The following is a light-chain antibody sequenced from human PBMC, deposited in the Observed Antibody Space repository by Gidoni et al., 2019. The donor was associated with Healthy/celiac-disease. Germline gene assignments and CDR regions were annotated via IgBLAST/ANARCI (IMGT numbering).Light chain of an antibody. CDR3: YATDSSGNHWV. CDR2: EDS. Sequence: SYELTQPPSVSVSPGQTARIPCSGDALPKKYSYWYQQKSGQAPVLVIYEDSKRPSGIPDRFSGSSSGTMATLTISGAQVEDEADYYCYATDSSGNHWVFGGGTKLTVL. J-gene: IGLJ3*02. CDR1: ALPKKY. V-gene: IGLV3-10*01.